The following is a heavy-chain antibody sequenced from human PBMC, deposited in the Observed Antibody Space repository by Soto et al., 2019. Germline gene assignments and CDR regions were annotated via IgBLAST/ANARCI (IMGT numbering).Heavy chain of an antibody. D-gene: IGHD5-12*01. J-gene: IGHJ2*01. V-gene: IGHV3-66*01. CDR3: ALVERDGYNEGYWYFDL. CDR2: IYSDDYT. Sequence: GGSLRLSCAASGFTLRSSYMSWVRQVPGKGLEWVSIIYSDDYTYYAASVKGRFTISRDNSRNTLYLQMSSLRAEDTAVYYCALVERDGYNEGYWYFDLWGRGTLVTGSS. CDR1: GFTLRSSY.